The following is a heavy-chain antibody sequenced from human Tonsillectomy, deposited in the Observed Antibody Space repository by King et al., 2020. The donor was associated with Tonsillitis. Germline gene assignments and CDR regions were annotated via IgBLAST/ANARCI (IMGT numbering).Heavy chain of an antibody. J-gene: IGHJ3*02. Sequence: VQLVESGGGLVQPGGSLRLSCAASGFTFSSYWMHWVRQAPGKGLVCVSRINSDGSSPSYAYSVKGRFTISSDNAKNTLYLQLNSLRAEDTAVYYCARGYDFWSGYYSLDAFDIWGQGTMVTVSS. CDR1: GFTFSSYW. CDR2: INSDGSSP. D-gene: IGHD3-3*01. V-gene: IGHV3-74*01. CDR3: ARGYDFWSGYYSLDAFDI.